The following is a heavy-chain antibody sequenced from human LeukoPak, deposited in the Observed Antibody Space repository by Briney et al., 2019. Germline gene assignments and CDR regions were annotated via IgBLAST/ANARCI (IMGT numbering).Heavy chain of an antibody. V-gene: IGHV4-30-4*07. J-gene: IGHJ4*02. CDR3: AGTEDSSGWRFDY. CDR2: FYYSGST. CDR1: GGSISRGGYS. D-gene: IGHD6-19*01. Sequence: SETLSLTCAVSGGSISRGGYSWSWIRQPPGKGLEWIGYFYYSGSTYYNPSLKSRVTISVDTSKNQFSLKLSSVTAADTAVYYCAGTEDSSGWRFDYWGQGTLVTVSS.